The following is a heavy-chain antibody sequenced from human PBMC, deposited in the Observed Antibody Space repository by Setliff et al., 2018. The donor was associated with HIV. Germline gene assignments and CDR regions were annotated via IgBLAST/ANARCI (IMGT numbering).Heavy chain of an antibody. CDR1: GGTFSSYA. V-gene: IGHV1-69*10. J-gene: IGHJ4*02. D-gene: IGHD6-19*01. CDR2: IIPILGIA. Sequence: GASVKVSCKASGGTFSSYAISWVRQAPGQGLEWMGGIIPILGIANYAQKFQGRATITTDESTSTAYMELSSLRSEDTAVYYCARGQQWLVLVTDYWGQGTLVTVSS. CDR3: ARGQQWLVLVTDY.